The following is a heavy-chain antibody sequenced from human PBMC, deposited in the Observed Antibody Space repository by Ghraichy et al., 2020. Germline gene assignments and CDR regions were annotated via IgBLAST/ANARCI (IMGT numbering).Heavy chain of an antibody. CDR1: GGSISSSSYY. D-gene: IGHD3-9*01. V-gene: IGHV4-39*01. CDR2: IYYSGST. J-gene: IGHJ4*02. CDR3: ARNYDILTGYSRAYYYFDY. Sequence: SETLSLTCTVSGGSISSSSYYWGWIRQPPGKGLEWIGSIYYSGSTYYNPSLKSRVTISVDTSKNQFSLKLSSVTAADTAVYYCARNYDILTGYSRAYYYFDYWGQGTLLTVSS.